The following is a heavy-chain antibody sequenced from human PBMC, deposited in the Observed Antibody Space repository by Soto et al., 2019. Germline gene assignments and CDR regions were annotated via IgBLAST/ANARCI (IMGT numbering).Heavy chain of an antibody. CDR2: ITSSSDAI. CDR3: AILDFDDYLLSYGVDV. J-gene: IGHJ6*02. V-gene: IGHV3-48*03. D-gene: IGHD4-17*01. Sequence: EVQLVESGGALVHPGGSLRLSCADSGFPFRSYEMNWVRQAPGKGPEWVPYITSSSDAIYYAASVKGRFTVSRDNAKNSLYLQMNSLRAEDTAVYYCAILDFDDYLLSYGVDVWGQGTTVTVSS. CDR1: GFPFRSYE.